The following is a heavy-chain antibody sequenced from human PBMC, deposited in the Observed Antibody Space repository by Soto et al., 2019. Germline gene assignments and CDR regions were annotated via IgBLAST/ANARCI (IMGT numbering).Heavy chain of an antibody. CDR3: SSGPVRGY. J-gene: IGHJ4*02. CDR1: GFTFSTYW. V-gene: IGHV3-7*01. Sequence: GGSLRLSCAASGFTFSTYWMSWVRQAPGKGLEWVATIKQDGGDKYYVDSVKGRFTISRDNAKNSLYLQMNSLRAEDTAVYYCSSGPVRGYWGQGTLVTVSS. CDR2: IKQDGGDK. D-gene: IGHD3-10*01.